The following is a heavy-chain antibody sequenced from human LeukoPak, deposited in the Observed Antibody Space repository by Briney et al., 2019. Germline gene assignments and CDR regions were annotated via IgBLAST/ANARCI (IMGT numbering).Heavy chain of an antibody. CDR3: AREPQYYYGSGAVAFDI. Sequence: PSETLSLTCTVSGGSISSYYWSWIRQPAGKGLEWIGRIYTSGSTNYNPSLKSRVTISVDTSKNQFSLKLSSVTAADTAVYYCAREPQYYYGSGAVAFDIWGQGTMVTVSS. D-gene: IGHD3-10*01. CDR1: GGSISSYY. CDR2: IYTSGST. V-gene: IGHV4-4*07. J-gene: IGHJ3*02.